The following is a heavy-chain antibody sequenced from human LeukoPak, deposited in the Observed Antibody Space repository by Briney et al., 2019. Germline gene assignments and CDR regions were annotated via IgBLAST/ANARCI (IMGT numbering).Heavy chain of an antibody. J-gene: IGHJ4*02. CDR3: AKDLGYNYWFDY. V-gene: IGHV3-23*01. CDR1: GFSFSSYA. Sequence: GGSLRLSCAASGFSFSSYAMSWVRQAPGKGLEWVSAISGSGGSTNYADSVKGRFTISRDNSKNTLYLQMNSLRAEDTAVYYCAKDLGYNYWFDYWGQGTLVSVSS. CDR2: ISGSGGST. D-gene: IGHD5-24*01.